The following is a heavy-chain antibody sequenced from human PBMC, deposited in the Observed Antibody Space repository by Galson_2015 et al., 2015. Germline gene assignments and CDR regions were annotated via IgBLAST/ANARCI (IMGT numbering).Heavy chain of an antibody. CDR2: IYYNGSI. CDR1: SGAFTSGVFY. V-gene: IGHV4-31*11. Sequence: SLSLTCAVSSGAFTSGVFYWSWIRQPPGKGLEWIGYIYYNGSISYNPSLKSRLIMSLDTSENQVSLRLISVTAADTAVYYCARTRLTIFGAFIPGDNWFDPWGQGTLVTVSS. J-gene: IGHJ5*02. CDR3: ARTRLTIFGAFIPGDNWFDP. D-gene: IGHD3-3*01.